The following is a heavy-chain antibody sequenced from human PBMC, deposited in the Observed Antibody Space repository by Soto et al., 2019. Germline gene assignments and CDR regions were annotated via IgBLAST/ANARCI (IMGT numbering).Heavy chain of an antibody. CDR3: ARNGVGTYHFDY. J-gene: IGHJ4*02. CDR2: INADNGNT. D-gene: IGHD1-1*01. V-gene: IGHV1-3*01. Sequence: QVQLVQSGAEVKKPGASVKVSCKASGYTFTSYAMHWVRQAPGQRPEWMGWINADNGNTKYSQKFQGRVTITRDTSASTGYMELSSLRSEDTAVSYCARNGVGTYHFDYWGQGTLVTVSS. CDR1: GYTFTSYA.